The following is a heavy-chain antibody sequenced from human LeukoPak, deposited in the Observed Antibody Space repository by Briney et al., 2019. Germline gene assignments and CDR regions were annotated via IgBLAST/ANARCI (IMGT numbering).Heavy chain of an antibody. CDR2: ISGSGGST. J-gene: IGHJ4*02. CDR1: GFTFSSYA. V-gene: IGHV3-23*01. CDR3: AKDDSNSGWFSLFDY. D-gene: IGHD6-19*01. Sequence: GGSLRLSCAASGFTFSSYAMSWVRQAPGKGLEWVSAISGSGGSTFYADSVKGRFTISRDNSKNTLYLQMNSLRAEDTAVYYCAKDDSNSGWFSLFDYWGQGTLVTVSS.